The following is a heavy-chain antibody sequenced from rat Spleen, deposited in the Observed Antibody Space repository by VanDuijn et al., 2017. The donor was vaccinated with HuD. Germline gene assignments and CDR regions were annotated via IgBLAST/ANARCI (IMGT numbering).Heavy chain of an antibody. Sequence: EVQLVESGGGLVQHGRSLKLSCVASGFIFKDYWMTWIRQAPGKGLEWVASITNGGGRLYYSDSVKGRFNISRENAKSTLYLQMNSLRSEDTATYYCTGPFDYWGQGVMVTVSS. J-gene: IGHJ2*01. CDR2: ITNGGGRL. V-gene: IGHV5-31*01. CDR1: GFIFKDYW. CDR3: TGPFDY.